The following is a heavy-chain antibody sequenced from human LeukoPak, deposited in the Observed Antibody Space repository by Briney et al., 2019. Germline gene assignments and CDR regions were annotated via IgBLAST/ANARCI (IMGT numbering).Heavy chain of an antibody. D-gene: IGHD2-2*01. Sequence: ASAKVSCKASGYTFTSYGISWVRQAPGQGLEWMGWISSYNGNTNYAQKLQGRVTMTTDTSTSTAYMELNSLRSEDTAVYYCAADSYCSSTSCYALDYWGQGTPVTVSS. CDR2: ISSYNGNT. J-gene: IGHJ4*02. CDR1: GYTFTSYG. CDR3: AADSYCSSTSCYALDY. V-gene: IGHV1-18*01.